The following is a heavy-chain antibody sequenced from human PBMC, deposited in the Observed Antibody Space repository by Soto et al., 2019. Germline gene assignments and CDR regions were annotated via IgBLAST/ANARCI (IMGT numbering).Heavy chain of an antibody. V-gene: IGHV1-69*12. CDR2: IIPIFGTA. CDR1: GGTFSSYA. D-gene: IGHD2-2*01. J-gene: IGHJ6*02. CDR3: ASHSSLRGYCISTSCHGYYYGMDV. Sequence: QVQLVQSGAEVKKPGSSVKVSCKASGGTFSSYAISWVRQAPGQGLEWMGGIIPIFGTADYAQKFQGRVTITADESTSTAYMELSSLRSEDTAVYYCASHSSLRGYCISTSCHGYYYGMDVWGQGTTVTVSS.